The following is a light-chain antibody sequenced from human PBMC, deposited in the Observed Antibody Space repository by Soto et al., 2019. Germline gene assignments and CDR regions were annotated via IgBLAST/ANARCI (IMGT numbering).Light chain of an antibody. Sequence: EIVLTQSPGTLSLSPGERATLSCRASQSVSSSYLAWYQQKPGQAPRLLIYGASSRATGIPDRFSGSGSGTDFTLNISRLEHVDFAVYYCQQYGRSPRTFGQGTKVEIK. V-gene: IGKV3-20*01. CDR1: QSVSSSY. CDR2: GAS. J-gene: IGKJ1*01. CDR3: QQYGRSPRT.